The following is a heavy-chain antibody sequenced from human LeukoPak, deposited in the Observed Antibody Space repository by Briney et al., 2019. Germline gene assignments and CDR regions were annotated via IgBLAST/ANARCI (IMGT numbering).Heavy chain of an antibody. J-gene: IGHJ4*02. Sequence: PSETLSLTCTVSGGSISSYYWSWIRQPAGKGLEWIGRIYTSESTNYNPSLKSRVTMSVDTSKNQFYLKLSSVTAADTAVYYCARDRDSVVPAATLDYWGQGTLVTVSS. CDR1: GGSISSYY. V-gene: IGHV4-4*07. D-gene: IGHD2-2*01. CDR3: ARDRDSVVPAATLDY. CDR2: IYTSEST.